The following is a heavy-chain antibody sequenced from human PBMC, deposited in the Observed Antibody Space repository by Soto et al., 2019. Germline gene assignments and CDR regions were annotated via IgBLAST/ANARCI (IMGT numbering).Heavy chain of an antibody. J-gene: IGHJ5*02. D-gene: IGHD3-10*01. V-gene: IGHV1-58*01. CDR3: AAAYGSGSYYNRRFDP. Sequence: QMQLVQSGPEVKKPGTSVKVSCKASGFSFTSSAVQWVRQARGQRLEWIGWIVVGSGNTNYAQKFQERVTITRDMSSSTAYMELSSLRSEDTAVYSCAAAYGSGSYYNRRFDPWGQGTLVTVSS. CDR2: IVVGSGNT. CDR1: GFSFTSSA.